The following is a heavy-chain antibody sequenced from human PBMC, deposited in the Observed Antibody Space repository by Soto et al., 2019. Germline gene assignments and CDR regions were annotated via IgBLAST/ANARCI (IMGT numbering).Heavy chain of an antibody. CDR2: IWYDGSNK. CDR3: ARDSALEWLLNADY. V-gene: IGHV3-33*01. D-gene: IGHD3-3*01. Sequence: HPGGSLRLSCAASGFTFSSYGMHWVRQAPGKGLEWVAVIWYDGSNKYYADSVKGRFTISRDNSKNTLYLQMNSLRAEDTAVYYCARDSALEWLLNADYWGQGTLVTVSS. J-gene: IGHJ4*02. CDR1: GFTFSSYG.